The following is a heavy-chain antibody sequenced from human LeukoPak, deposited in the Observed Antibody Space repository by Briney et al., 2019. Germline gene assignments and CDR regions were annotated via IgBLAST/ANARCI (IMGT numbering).Heavy chain of an antibody. Sequence: PGGSLRLSCAASGFTFSAYSMNWVRQAPGKGLEWVSYIGSSSATIYYADSVKGRFTISRDNAKNSLYLQMNSLRAEDTAVYYCARCLDYGDFYDAFDIWGQGTMVTVSS. CDR1: GFTFSAYS. CDR2: IGSSSATI. J-gene: IGHJ3*02. CDR3: ARCLDYGDFYDAFDI. V-gene: IGHV3-48*04. D-gene: IGHD4-17*01.